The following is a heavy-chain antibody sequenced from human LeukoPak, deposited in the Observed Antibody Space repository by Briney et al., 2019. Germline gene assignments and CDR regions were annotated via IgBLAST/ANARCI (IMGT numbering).Heavy chain of an antibody. CDR3: ARRPNYYYGSGSTNYFDY. CDR1: GGTFSSYA. Sequence: ASVKVSCKASGGTFSSYAISWVRQAPGQGLEWMGGIIPIFGTANYAQKFQGRVTITADESTSTAYMELSSLRSEDTAVYYCARRPNYYYGSGSTNYFDYWGQGTLVTVSS. CDR2: IIPIFGTA. D-gene: IGHD3-10*01. J-gene: IGHJ4*02. V-gene: IGHV1-69*13.